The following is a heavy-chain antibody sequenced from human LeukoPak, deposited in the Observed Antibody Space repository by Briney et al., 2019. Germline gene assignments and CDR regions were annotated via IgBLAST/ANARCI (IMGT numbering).Heavy chain of an antibody. Sequence: SETLSLTCTASGGSISSYYWSWIRQPPGKGLEWIGYIYYSGSTNYNPSLKSRVTISVDTSKNQFSLKLSSVTAADTAVYYCARAAQLWLGFDYWGQGTLVTVSS. D-gene: IGHD5-18*01. V-gene: IGHV4-59*01. CDR3: ARAAQLWLGFDY. J-gene: IGHJ4*02. CDR2: IYYSGST. CDR1: GGSISSYY.